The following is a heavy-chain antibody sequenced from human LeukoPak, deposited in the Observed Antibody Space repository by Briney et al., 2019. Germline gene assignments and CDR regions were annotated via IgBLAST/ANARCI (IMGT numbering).Heavy chain of an antibody. CDR1: GFTFDDYG. Sequence: GGSLRLSCAASGFTFDDYGMSWVRQAPGKGLEWVSGINWNGGSTGYGDYVKGRFTISRDNAKNSLYLQMNSLRAEDTALYYCARRGLAAAAGYYFDYWGQGTLVTVSS. CDR3: ARRGLAAAAGYYFDY. J-gene: IGHJ4*02. CDR2: INWNGGST. D-gene: IGHD6-13*01. V-gene: IGHV3-20*04.